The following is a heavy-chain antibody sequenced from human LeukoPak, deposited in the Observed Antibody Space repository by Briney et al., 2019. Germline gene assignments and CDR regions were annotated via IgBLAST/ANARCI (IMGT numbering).Heavy chain of an antibody. J-gene: IGHJ3*02. CDR3: ARAPPAESAFDI. V-gene: IGHV1-46*01. Sequence: ASVKVSCTASGYTFTSYYMYWVRQAPGQGLEWMGIINPSGDSTIYAQKFQGRVTMTRDTSTSTVYMELSSLRSEDTAVYYCARAPPAESAFDIWGQGTMVTVSS. D-gene: IGHD1-14*01. CDR2: INPSGDST. CDR1: GYTFTSYY.